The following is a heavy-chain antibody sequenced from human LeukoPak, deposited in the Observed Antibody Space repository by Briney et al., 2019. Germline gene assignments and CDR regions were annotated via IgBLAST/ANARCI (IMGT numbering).Heavy chain of an antibody. V-gene: IGHV1-18*01. Sequence: ASVKVSCKASGYTFTSYGISWVRQAPGQGLEWMGWIDAYDGNTNYAQKLQGRVTMTTDTSTSTAYMELRSLRSDDTAVYYCAREQWAFRSYYDSSGYHDYWGQGTLVTVSS. CDR1: GYTFTSYG. J-gene: IGHJ4*02. CDR3: AREQWAFRSYYDSSGYHDY. D-gene: IGHD3-22*01. CDR2: IDAYDGNT.